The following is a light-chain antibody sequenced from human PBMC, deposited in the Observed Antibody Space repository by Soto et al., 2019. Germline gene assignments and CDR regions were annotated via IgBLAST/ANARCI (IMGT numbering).Light chain of an antibody. CDR1: QSVSSSY. CDR2: GAS. CDR3: QQYNNWPPIT. V-gene: IGKV3D-15*01. J-gene: IGKJ5*01. Sequence: IVMTQSPATLSLSPGEKATLSCRAIQSVSSSYLAWYQQKPGQTPRLLIYGASTRPTGIPARFSGSGSGTEFTLTISSLQSEDFAVYYCQQYNNWPPITFGQGTRLEIK.